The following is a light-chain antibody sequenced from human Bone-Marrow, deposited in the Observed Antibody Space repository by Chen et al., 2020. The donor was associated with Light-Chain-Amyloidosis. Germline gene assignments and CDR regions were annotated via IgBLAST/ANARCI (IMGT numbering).Light chain of an antibody. CDR2: EAI. CDR1: RGVIGTYDF. V-gene: IGLV2-23*01. CDR3: CAYAGRSSVV. J-gene: IGLJ3*02. Sequence: SARTHPASGFGSPEKWTTIPSPGRRGVIGTYDFVSWYQQFPGKAPKLMIYEAIKRPSGVSDRFSGSKSGYTASLTISGLQAEDEADYYCCAYAGRSSVVFGGGTKLTVL.